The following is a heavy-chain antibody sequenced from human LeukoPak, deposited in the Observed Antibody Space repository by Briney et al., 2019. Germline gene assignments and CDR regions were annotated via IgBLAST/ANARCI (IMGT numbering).Heavy chain of an antibody. J-gene: IGHJ4*02. D-gene: IGHD2-2*01. CDR2: IYYSGST. CDR1: GGSISSYY. Sequence: SETLSLTCTVSGGSISSYYWSWIRQPPGKGLEWIGYIYYSGSTNYNPSLKSRVTISVDTSKNQFSLKLISVTAADTAVYYCASSWLGYCSSTSCPPYFDYWGQGTLVTVSS. V-gene: IGHV4-59*01. CDR3: ASSWLGYCSSTSCPPYFDY.